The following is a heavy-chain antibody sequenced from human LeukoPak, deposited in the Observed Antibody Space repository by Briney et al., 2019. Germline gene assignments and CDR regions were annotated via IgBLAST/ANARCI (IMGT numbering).Heavy chain of an antibody. CDR3: ARETRYCSGGSCYSGMDV. Sequence: SETLSLTCAVSDDSISSDGYSWSWIRQPPGKGLEWIGYIYHSGSTYYTPSLKSRVTISVDRSKNQFSLKLSSVTAADTAVYYCARETRYCSGGSCYSGMDVWGQGTTVTVSS. D-gene: IGHD2-15*01. CDR2: IYHSGST. J-gene: IGHJ6*02. V-gene: IGHV4-30-2*01. CDR1: DDSISSDGYS.